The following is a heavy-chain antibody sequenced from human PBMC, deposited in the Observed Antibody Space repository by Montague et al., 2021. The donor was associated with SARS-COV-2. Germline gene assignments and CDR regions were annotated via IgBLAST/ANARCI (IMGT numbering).Heavy chain of an antibody. CDR3: RVVPAGIPKGPNFYYMDV. V-gene: IGHV4-34*01. J-gene: IGHJ6*03. Sequence: SETLSLTCAVYGGSFSGYSWSWIRRPPGKGLEWIGQIYHSGSTNYNPFLKSRVTISVDTSKNQFSLKLSSVTAADTALYYCRVVPAGIPKGPNFYYMDVWGKGTTVTVSS. CDR1: GGSFSGYS. D-gene: IGHD2-2*02. CDR2: IYHSGST.